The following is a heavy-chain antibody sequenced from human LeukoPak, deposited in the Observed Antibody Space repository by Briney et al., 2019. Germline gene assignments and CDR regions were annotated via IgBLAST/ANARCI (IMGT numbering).Heavy chain of an antibody. CDR3: ARVVGATAGGYNWFDP. J-gene: IGHJ5*02. CDR1: GCTFTSYG. Sequence: ASAKVSCKASGCTFTSYGISWVRQAPGQGLEWMGWISAYNGNTNYAQKLQGRVTMTTDTSTSTAYMELRSLRSDDTAVYYCARVVGATAGGYNWFDPWGQGTLVTVSS. CDR2: ISAYNGNT. D-gene: IGHD1-26*01. V-gene: IGHV1-18*01.